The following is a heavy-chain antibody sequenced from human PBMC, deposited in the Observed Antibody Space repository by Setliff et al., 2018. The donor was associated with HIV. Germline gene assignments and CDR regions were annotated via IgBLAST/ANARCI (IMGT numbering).Heavy chain of an antibody. D-gene: IGHD5-18*01. J-gene: IGHJ4*02. Sequence: SETLSLTCSVSGGSITSYHWSWIRQSPGKGLEWIGYIYKSGTTNYKSSLKSRVTISADPSKNQFSLKVTSVTAADTAVYYCGRLSETAMASFDSWGQGTLVTVSS. CDR2: IYKSGTT. CDR1: GGSITSYH. CDR3: GRLSETAMASFDS. V-gene: IGHV4-4*08.